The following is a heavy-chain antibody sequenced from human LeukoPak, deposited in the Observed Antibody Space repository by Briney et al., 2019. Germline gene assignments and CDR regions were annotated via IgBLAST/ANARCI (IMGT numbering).Heavy chain of an antibody. CDR3: ARAGDAFDI. J-gene: IGHJ3*02. V-gene: IGHV3-33*01. Sequence: GGSLRLSCAASGFTFSSFGMHWVRQAPGKGLEWVAVIWYDGSDKYYTDSVKGRFTISRDNSKNTLYLQMDSLRAEDTATYYCARAGDAFDIWGQGTMVTVSS. CDR2: IWYDGSDK. CDR1: GFTFSSFG.